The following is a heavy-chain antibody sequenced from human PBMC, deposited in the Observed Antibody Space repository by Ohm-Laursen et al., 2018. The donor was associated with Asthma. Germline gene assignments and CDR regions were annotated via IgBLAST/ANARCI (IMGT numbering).Heavy chain of an antibody. D-gene: IGHD4-17*01. CDR3: ARDLPYYGDYVHWFDP. J-gene: IGHJ5*02. Sequence: SETLSLTCTVSGGSISSYYWSWIRQPPGKGLEWIGYIYYSGSTNYNPSLKSRVTISVDTSKNQFSLKLSSVTAADTAVYYCARDLPYYGDYVHWFDPWGQGTLVTVSS. CDR2: IYYSGST. CDR1: GGSISSYY. V-gene: IGHV4-59*01.